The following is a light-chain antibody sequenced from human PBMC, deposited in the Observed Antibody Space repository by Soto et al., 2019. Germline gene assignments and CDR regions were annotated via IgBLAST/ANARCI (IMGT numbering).Light chain of an antibody. CDR2: GAS. CDR3: QQYNNWPPWT. V-gene: IGKV3-15*01. CDR1: QSVSSN. J-gene: IGKJ1*01. Sequence: EIVMTQSPATLSVSPGERATHSCRASQSVSSNLAWYQQKPGQAPRLLIYGASTRATGIPARFSGSGSGTEFTLTISSLQSEDFAVYYCQQYNNWPPWTFAQGTKVEIK.